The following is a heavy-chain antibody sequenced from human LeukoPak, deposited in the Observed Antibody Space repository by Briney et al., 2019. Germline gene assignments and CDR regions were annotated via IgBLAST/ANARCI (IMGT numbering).Heavy chain of an antibody. D-gene: IGHD1-1*01. Sequence: GGSLRLSCAAPGFTFSSYGMHWVRQAPGKGLEWVAVISYDGSNKYYADSVKGRFTISRDNSKNTLYLQMNSLRAEDTAVYYCAKDWNDYGDSWGQGTLVTVSS. CDR2: ISYDGSNK. CDR1: GFTFSSYG. CDR3: AKDWNDYGDS. J-gene: IGHJ4*02. V-gene: IGHV3-30*18.